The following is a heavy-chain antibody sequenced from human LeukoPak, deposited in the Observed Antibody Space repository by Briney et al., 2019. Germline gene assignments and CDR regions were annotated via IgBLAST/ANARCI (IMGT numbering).Heavy chain of an antibody. V-gene: IGHV4-4*07. CDR1: GGSISSYY. CDR2: IYSSGST. D-gene: IGHD3-10*01. CDR3: ARDLIVPDAMTGSGSYSTDY. Sequence: SETLSLTCTVSGGSISSYYWSWIRQPAGKGLEGIGRIYSSGSTNYNPSLKSRVTISVDTSKNQFSLKLSSVTAEDTAVYSCARDLIVPDAMTGSGSYSTDYWGQGTLATVSS. J-gene: IGHJ4*02.